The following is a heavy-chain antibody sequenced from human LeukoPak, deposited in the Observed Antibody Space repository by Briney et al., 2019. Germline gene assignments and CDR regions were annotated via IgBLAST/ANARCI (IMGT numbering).Heavy chain of an antibody. Sequence: PSETLSLTCAVYGGPFSGYYWSWIRQPPGKGLEWIGEINHSGSTNYNPSLKSRVTISVDTSKNQFSLKLSSVTAADTAVYYCARRSRTYYYGSGSYLDVWGKGTTVTISS. CDR2: INHSGST. D-gene: IGHD3-10*01. CDR1: GGPFSGYY. J-gene: IGHJ6*04. CDR3: ARRSRTYYYGSGSYLDV. V-gene: IGHV4-34*01.